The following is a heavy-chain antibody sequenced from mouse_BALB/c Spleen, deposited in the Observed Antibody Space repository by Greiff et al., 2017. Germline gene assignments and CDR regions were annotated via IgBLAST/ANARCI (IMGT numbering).Heavy chain of an antibody. Sequence: EVKLVEPGGGLVKLGGSLKLPCAAFGFTFSSYYMSWVRQTPEKRLELVAAINSNGGSTYYPDTVKGRFTISRDNAKNTLYLQMSSLKSEDTALYYCARHYRYYFDYWGQGTTLTVSS. V-gene: IGHV5-6-2*01. CDR2: INSNGGST. J-gene: IGHJ2*01. CDR3: ARHYRYYFDY. D-gene: IGHD2-14*01. CDR1: GFTFSSYY.